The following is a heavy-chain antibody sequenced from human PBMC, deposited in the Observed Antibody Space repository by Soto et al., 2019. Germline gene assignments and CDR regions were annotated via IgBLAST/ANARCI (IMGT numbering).Heavy chain of an antibody. CDR1: GFTFSTYG. CDR2: ISYDGKNK. J-gene: IGHJ6*02. Sequence: QVRLVESGGGVVQPGRSLRLSCAASGFTFSTYGMHWVRQAPGKGLEWVAVISYDGKNKYYAHSVKGRITISRDNSKNTLYLQVNSLRVEDTAVYYCAKGQHCSSTSCHFDYYDRDVWGQGTTVAVAS. V-gene: IGHV3-30*18. CDR3: AKGQHCSSTSCHFDYYDRDV. D-gene: IGHD2-2*01.